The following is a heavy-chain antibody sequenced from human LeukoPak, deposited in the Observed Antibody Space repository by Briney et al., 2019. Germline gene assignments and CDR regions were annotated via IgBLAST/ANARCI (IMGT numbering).Heavy chain of an antibody. CDR1: GFTFSSYA. CDR2: ISYDGSNK. CDR3: ARAVTIFGVVKRHFDY. J-gene: IGHJ4*02. D-gene: IGHD3-3*01. V-gene: IGHV3-30-3*01. Sequence: GGSLRLSCAASGFTFSSYAIHWVRQAPGKGLEWVAVISYDGSNKYYADSVKGRFTISRDNSKNMVYLQMNGLRAEDTAVYYCARAVTIFGVVKRHFDYWGQGTLVTVSS.